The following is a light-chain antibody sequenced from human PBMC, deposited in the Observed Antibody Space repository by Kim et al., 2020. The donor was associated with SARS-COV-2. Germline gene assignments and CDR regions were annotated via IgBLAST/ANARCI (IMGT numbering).Light chain of an antibody. CDR3: QQADSLPYT. Sequence: ASVGDRVAITCRASQSVSIWLAWYQQKPGKAPKLLISATSSLQDGVSPRFSGTGFGADFTLTINNLQPDDFATYYCQQADSLPYTFGQGTKLEI. CDR1: QSVSIW. V-gene: IGKV1-12*01. J-gene: IGKJ2*01. CDR2: ATS.